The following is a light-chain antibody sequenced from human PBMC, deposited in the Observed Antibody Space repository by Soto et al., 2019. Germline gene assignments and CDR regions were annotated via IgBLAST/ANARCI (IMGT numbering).Light chain of an antibody. J-gene: IGLJ1*01. CDR1: TGAVTSDHY. V-gene: IGLV7-43*01. Sequence: QAVVTQEPSLPVSPGGTVTLTCTSSTGAVTSDHYPNWFQQKPGQAPRSLIYSISNRHSWTPARFSGSLLGAKAALTLSGVQPEDEAEYYCLLYYGGVYVFGTGTKVTVL. CDR3: LLYYGGVYV. CDR2: SIS.